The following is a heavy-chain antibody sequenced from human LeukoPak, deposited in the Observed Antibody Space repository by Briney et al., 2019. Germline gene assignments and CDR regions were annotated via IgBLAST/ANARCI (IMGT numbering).Heavy chain of an antibody. CDR3: ARDQLGGDPGNYYYYYMDV. CDR1: GFTFGDYS. CDR2: IRSKIYGGAI. V-gene: IGHV3-49*03. J-gene: IGHJ6*03. Sequence: GGSLRLSCTTSGFTFGDYSMSWFRQAPGKGLEWVGFIRSKIYGGAIEYAASVKGRFTISRDDSKSIAYLQMNSLRTEDTGLYYCARDQLGGDPGNYYYYYMDVWGKGTTVTVPS. D-gene: IGHD4-17*01.